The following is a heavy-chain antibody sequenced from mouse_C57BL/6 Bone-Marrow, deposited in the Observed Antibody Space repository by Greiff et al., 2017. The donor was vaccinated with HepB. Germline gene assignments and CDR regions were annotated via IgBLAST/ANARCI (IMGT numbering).Heavy chain of an antibody. D-gene: IGHD3-2*02. V-gene: IGHV1-82*01. CDR1: GYAFSSSW. Sequence: QVQLKESGPELVKPGASVKISCKASGYAFSSSWMNWVKQRPGKGLEWIGRIYPGDGDTNYNGKFKGKATLTADKSSSTAYMQLSSLTSEDSAVYFCGRAGDSSAGFAYWGQGTLVTVSA. CDR2: IYPGDGDT. J-gene: IGHJ3*01. CDR3: GRAGDSSAGFAY.